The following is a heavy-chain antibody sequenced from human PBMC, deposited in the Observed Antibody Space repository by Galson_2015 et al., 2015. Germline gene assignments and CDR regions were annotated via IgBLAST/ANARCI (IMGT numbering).Heavy chain of an antibody. Sequence: SLRLSCAASGVTFDDYGMYWVRQAPGKGLEWVSAISGSGGSTYYADSVKGRFTISRDNSKNTLYLQMNSLRAEDTAVYYCAKYGLAGYYDSSGFDYWGQGTLVTVSS. CDR2: ISGSGGST. CDR3: AKYGLAGYYDSSGFDY. CDR1: GVTFDDYG. J-gene: IGHJ4*02. V-gene: IGHV3-23*01. D-gene: IGHD3-22*01.